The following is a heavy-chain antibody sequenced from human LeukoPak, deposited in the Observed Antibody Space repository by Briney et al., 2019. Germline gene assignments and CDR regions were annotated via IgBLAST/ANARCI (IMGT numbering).Heavy chain of an antibody. CDR1: GGSIRSSSYY. V-gene: IGHV4-39*06. Sequence: PSETLSLTCTVSGGSIRSSSYYWGWIRQPPGKGLEWIGNIYGGDVTYYNPSLEGRLTISVDTSKSQFPLRLTSVTAADTAVYYCAKYGGTSFSSVNWFDPWGRGSLV. J-gene: IGHJ5*02. D-gene: IGHD4-23*01. CDR3: AKYGGTSFSSVNWFDP. CDR2: IYGGDVT.